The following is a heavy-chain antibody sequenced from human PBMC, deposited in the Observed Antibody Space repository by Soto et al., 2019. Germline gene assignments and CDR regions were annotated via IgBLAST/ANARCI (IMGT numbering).Heavy chain of an antibody. CDR1: GGSISSSSNY. Sequence: SETLSLTCTVSGGSISSSSNYWGWIRQPPGKGLEWIGSIYYSGSTYYTPSLKSRVTISVDTSKNQFSLKLSSVTAADTAVYYCARVKHDYGDYVADYWGQGTLVTVSS. CDR2: IYYSGST. V-gene: IGHV4-39*01. CDR3: ARVKHDYGDYVADY. D-gene: IGHD4-17*01. J-gene: IGHJ4*02.